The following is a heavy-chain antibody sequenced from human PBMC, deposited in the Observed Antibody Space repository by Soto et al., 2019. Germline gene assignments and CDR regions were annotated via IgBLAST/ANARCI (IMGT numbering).Heavy chain of an antibody. Sequence: SVKVSCKASGDTFSSYAISWVRQAPGQGLEWMGGIIPIFGTANYAQKFQGRVTITADKSTSTAYMELSSLRSEDTAVYYCARDVKEAGIWDYYYYGMDVWGQGTTVTVSS. D-gene: IGHD6-13*01. J-gene: IGHJ6*02. CDR2: IIPIFGTA. CDR3: ARDVKEAGIWDYYYYGMDV. V-gene: IGHV1-69*06. CDR1: GDTFSSYA.